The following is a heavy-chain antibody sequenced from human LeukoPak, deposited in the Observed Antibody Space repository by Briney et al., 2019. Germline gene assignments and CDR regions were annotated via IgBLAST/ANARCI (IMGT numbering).Heavy chain of an antibody. J-gene: IGHJ3*02. Sequence: SETLSLTCTVSGVSISSGGYYWSWIRQHPGKGLEWIGYIFYSGSTYYNPSLKSRVTISVDTSKNQFSLKLSSVTAEDTAVYYCARKTTAGPTKAAFDIWGQGTMVAVST. CDR3: ARKTTAGPTKAAFDI. V-gene: IGHV4-31*03. CDR1: GVSISSGGYY. CDR2: IFYSGST. D-gene: IGHD2-21*02.